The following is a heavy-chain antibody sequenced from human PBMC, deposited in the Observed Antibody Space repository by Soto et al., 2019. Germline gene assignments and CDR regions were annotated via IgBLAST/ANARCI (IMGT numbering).Heavy chain of an antibody. CDR3: ARPARECSSPGCAN. D-gene: IGHD2-2*01. CDR1: GLTFSNYW. CDR2: INRDGSET. V-gene: IGHV3-7*01. J-gene: IGHJ4*02. Sequence: EVQLVESGGGLVQPGGSLRLSCVVSGLTFSNYWMSWVRQAPGKGLEWVANINRDGSETYYVDSVKGRLTISRDNIKNSLYLQMTRLRAEDPAVYYCARPARECSSPGCANWGQGTLVTVSS.